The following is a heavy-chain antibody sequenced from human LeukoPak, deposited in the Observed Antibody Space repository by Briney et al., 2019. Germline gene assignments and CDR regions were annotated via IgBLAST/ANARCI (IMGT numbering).Heavy chain of an antibody. Sequence: PSETLSLTCTVSGGSISSYYWSWIRQPPGKGLEWIGYIYYSRSTNYNPSLKSRVTISVDTSKNQFSLKLSSVTAADTAVYYCARAGKFENAFDIWGQGTMVTVSS. V-gene: IGHV4-59*01. J-gene: IGHJ3*02. CDR2: IYYSRST. CDR3: ARAGKFENAFDI. CDR1: GGSISSYY.